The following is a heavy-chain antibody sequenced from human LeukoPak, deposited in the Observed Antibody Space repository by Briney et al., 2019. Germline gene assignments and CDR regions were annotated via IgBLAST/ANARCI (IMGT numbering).Heavy chain of an antibody. CDR1: GFTFSTYW. D-gene: IGHD2-2*01. J-gene: IGHJ4*02. V-gene: IGHV3-74*01. Sequence: PGGSLRLSCAGSGFTFSTYWMCWVRQAPGKGLVWVSCINSDGTSTNYADSVKGRFTIPRDNAKNTLYLQMNSLRAEDTAVYYCSTGHCTSTSCSSRDYWGQGTLVTVSS. CDR3: STGHCTSTSCSSRDY. CDR2: INSDGTST.